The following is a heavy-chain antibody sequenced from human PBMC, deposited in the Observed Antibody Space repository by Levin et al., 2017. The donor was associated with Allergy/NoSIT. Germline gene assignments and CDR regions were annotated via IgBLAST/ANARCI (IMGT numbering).Heavy chain of an antibody. CDR2: INPSGGSA. D-gene: IGHD5-18*01. CDR3: ARRGSSYGNYDGMDV. J-gene: IGHJ6*02. V-gene: IGHV1-46*01. Sequence: ASVKVSCKASGYTFTSYYMHWVRQAPGQGLEWMGIINPSGGSATYAQKFQGRVTMTRDTSTSTVYMELSSLRSEDTAVYDGARRGSSYGNYDGMDVWGQGTTVTVSS. CDR1: GYTFTSYY.